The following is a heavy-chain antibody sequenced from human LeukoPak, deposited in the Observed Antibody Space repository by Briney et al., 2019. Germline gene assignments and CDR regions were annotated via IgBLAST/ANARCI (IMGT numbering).Heavy chain of an antibody. D-gene: IGHD3-9*01. J-gene: IGHJ4*02. V-gene: IGHV4-39*01. CDR2: IYYSGST. CDR1: GGSISSSSYC. CDR3: ARHERYFDWDY. Sequence: SETLSLTCTVSGGSISSSSYCWGWIRHPPGKGLEWIGSIYYSGSTYYNPSLKSRVTISVDTSKNQFSLKLSSVTAADTAVYYCARHERYFDWDYWGQGTLVTVSS.